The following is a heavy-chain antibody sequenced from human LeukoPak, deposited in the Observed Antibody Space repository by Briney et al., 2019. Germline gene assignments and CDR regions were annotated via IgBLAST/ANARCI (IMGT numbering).Heavy chain of an antibody. CDR3: ARVGLRSGSGYDSFTMDLDI. V-gene: IGHV3-11*01. Sequence: KSGGSLRLSCAASGFTFSDYYMSWIRQAPGKGLEWVSYISSSGSTIYYADSVKGRFTISRDNAKNSLYLQMNSLRAEDTAVYYCARVGLRSGSGYDSFTMDLDIWGQGTMVTVSS. CDR1: GFTFSDYY. D-gene: IGHD5-12*01. CDR2: ISSSGSTI. J-gene: IGHJ3*02.